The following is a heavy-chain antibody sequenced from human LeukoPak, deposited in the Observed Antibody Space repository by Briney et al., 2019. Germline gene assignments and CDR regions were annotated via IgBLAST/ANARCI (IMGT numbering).Heavy chain of an antibody. V-gene: IGHV1-8*03. CDR2: MNPNSGNT. D-gene: IGHD6-6*01. CDR1: GYTFTSYD. Sequence: ASVKVSCKASGYTFTSYDINWVRQATGQGLEWMGWMNPNSGNTGYAQKFQGRVTITRNTSISTAYMELSRLRSEDTAVYYCARGAPSYYFDYWGQGTLVTVSS. J-gene: IGHJ4*02. CDR3: ARGAPSYYFDY.